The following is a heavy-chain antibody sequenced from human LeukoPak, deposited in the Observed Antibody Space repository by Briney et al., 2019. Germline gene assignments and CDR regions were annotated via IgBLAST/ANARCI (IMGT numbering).Heavy chain of an antibody. V-gene: IGHV1-2*02. D-gene: IGHD6-13*01. J-gene: IGHJ6*03. CDR2: INPNSGGT. CDR1: GYTFTGYY. CDR3: ARVPGGRAAAGTVIYYMDV. Sequence: RASVKVSCKASGYTFTGYYMHWVRQAPGQGLAWMGWINPNSGGTNYAQKFQGRVTMTRDTSISTAYMELSRLRSDDTAVYYCARVPGGRAAAGTVIYYMDVWGKGTTVTVSS.